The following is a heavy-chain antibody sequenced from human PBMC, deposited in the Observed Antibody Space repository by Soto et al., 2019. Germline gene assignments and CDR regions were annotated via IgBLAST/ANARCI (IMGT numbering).Heavy chain of an antibody. CDR1: GYTFTVYY. D-gene: IGHD1-26*01. CDR3: ARDLAKGGGSAGFDY. J-gene: IGHJ4*02. V-gene: IGHV1-2*02. CDR2: INPKSGGT. Sequence: QVQLVQSGAEVKKPGASVNVSCKSSGYTFTVYYMHWVRQAPGQGLEWMGRINPKSGGTMYLEEFQGRVTLTWETSISTAYMALTRLRSDDTAVYYCARDLAKGGGSAGFDYWGQGTMVTVSS.